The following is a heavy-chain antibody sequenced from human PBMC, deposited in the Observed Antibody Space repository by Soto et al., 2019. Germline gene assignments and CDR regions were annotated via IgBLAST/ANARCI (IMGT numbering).Heavy chain of an antibody. CDR2: ISNSGSNR. V-gene: IGHV3-23*01. CDR3: ARRGRTLPHYSYYMDV. CDR1: GFTFSNYV. J-gene: IGHJ6*03. Sequence: EVQLLEYGGGLVQPGGSLRLSCAASGFTFSNYVMSWVRQAPGKGLEWVSSISNSGSNRYYPESVKGRVTISRDNSNNTLYLQMNSLRAEDTALYYCARRGRTLPHYSYYMDVWGKGTTVTVSS.